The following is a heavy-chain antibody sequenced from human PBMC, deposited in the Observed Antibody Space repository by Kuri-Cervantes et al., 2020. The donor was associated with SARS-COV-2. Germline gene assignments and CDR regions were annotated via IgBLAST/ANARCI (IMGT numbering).Heavy chain of an antibody. Sequence: GESLKISCAASGFTVSSNYMSWVRQAPGKGLEWVADIKHDGGEEYYVDSVKGRFTISRDNAKNSLYLQMHSLRAEDTAVYYCARDMQILTGHYYLNFDYWGQGTLVTVSS. V-gene: IGHV3-7*05. CDR1: GFTVSSNY. CDR2: IKHDGGEE. D-gene: IGHD3-9*01. J-gene: IGHJ4*02. CDR3: ARDMQILTGHYYLNFDY.